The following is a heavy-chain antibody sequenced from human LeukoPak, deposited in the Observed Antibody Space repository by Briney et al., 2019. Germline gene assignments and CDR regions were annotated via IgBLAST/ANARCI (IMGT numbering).Heavy chain of an antibody. Sequence: GGSLRLSCAASGFTFSSYWMHWVRQAPGKGLVWVSRTNSDGSSTSYADSVKGRFTISRDNAKNTLYLQMNSLRAEDTAVYYCARVNLRFDAFDIWGQGTMVTVSS. CDR2: TNSDGSST. CDR3: ARVNLRFDAFDI. J-gene: IGHJ3*02. V-gene: IGHV3-74*01. D-gene: IGHD3-3*01. CDR1: GFTFSSYW.